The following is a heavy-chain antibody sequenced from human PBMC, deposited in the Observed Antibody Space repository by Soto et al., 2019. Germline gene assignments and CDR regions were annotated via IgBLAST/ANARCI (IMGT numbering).Heavy chain of an antibody. CDR1: GFTFSTYG. J-gene: IGHJ6*03. CDR2: ISYDGSDK. Sequence: SLRLSCAVSGFTFSTYGMHWVRQAPGKGLEWVALISYDGSDKYYGDSVKGRFTISRDNSKNTLYLQMNSLRAEDTAVYYCAKDRGSTAYYYFYMDVWGKGTTVTVSS. V-gene: IGHV3-30*18. D-gene: IGHD2-2*01. CDR3: AKDRGSTAYYYFYMDV.